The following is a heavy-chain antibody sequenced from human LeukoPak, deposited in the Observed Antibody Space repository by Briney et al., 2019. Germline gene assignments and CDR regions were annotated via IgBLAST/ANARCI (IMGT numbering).Heavy chain of an antibody. CDR2: ISYDGSNK. CDR3: AKSHHSSGYSY. V-gene: IGHV3-30*18. Sequence: GGSLRLSCAASGFTFSSYAMHWVRQAPGKGLEWVAVISYDGSNKYYADSVKGRFTISRDNSKNTLYLQMNSLRAEDTAVYYCAKSHHSSGYSYWGQGTLVTVSS. J-gene: IGHJ4*02. D-gene: IGHD3-22*01. CDR1: GFTFSSYA.